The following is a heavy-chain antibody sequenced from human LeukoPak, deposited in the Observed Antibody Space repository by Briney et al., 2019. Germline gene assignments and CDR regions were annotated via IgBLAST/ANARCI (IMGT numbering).Heavy chain of an antibody. J-gene: IGHJ3*02. CDR1: GGSISGDH. V-gene: IGHV4-59*08. CDR2: IYYSGNT. Sequence: PSETLSLTCTVSGGSISGDHWNWIRQPPGKGLERIGNIYYSGNTNYNPSLKGRVTISVDTSKNQFSLKLSSVTAADTAVYYCARRNDFDIWGQGTMVTVSS. CDR3: ARRNDFDI.